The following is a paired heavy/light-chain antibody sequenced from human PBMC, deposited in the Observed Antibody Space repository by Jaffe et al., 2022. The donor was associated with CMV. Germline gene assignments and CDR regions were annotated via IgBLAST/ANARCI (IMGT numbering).Heavy chain of an antibody. D-gene: IGHD6-13*01. V-gene: IGHV4-4*07. J-gene: IGHJ4*02. CDR1: SGSISDYY. Sequence: QVQLQESGPGLVKPSETLSLTCTVSSGSISDYYWSWIRQFAGKGLEWIGRIHSSGSTNFNPSLKSRVTMSIDTSKNQFSLKLSSVTAADTATYFCARSLSSAAGEVQWDFWGQGALVTVSS. CDR3: ARSLSSAAGEVQWDF. CDR2: IHSSGST.
Light chain of an antibody. V-gene: IGKV1-39*01. Sequence: DVQMTQSPSSLPASVGDRVTIICRANQSIRNYLNWYQQKPGKAPKLLIYAASSLQNGVPSRFSGGGFGIDFTLTISSLQPEDFATYFCQHSYSIPLTFGGGTKVEIK. J-gene: IGKJ4*01. CDR2: AAS. CDR3: QHSYSIPLT. CDR1: QSIRNY.